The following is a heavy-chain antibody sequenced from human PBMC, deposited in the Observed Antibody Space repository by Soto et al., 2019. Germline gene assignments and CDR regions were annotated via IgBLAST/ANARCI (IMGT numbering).Heavy chain of an antibody. CDR1: GGSISSSSYY. CDR3: ARQGPHGANWVRYFDS. J-gene: IGHJ4*02. CDR2: IYYSGST. Sequence: SETLSLTCTVSGGSISSSSYYWGWIRQPPGKGLEWIGSIYYSGSTYYNPSLKSRVTISVDTSKNQFSLKLSSVTAADTAVYYCARQGPHGANWVRYFDSWGQGNLVTVTS. V-gene: IGHV4-39*01. D-gene: IGHD7-27*01.